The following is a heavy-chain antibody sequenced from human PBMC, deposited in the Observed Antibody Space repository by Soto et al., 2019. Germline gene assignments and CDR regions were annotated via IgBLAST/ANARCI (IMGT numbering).Heavy chain of an antibody. CDR2: ISAYNGHT. CDR1: GYTFTSYY. CDR3: AREVPVVCSPTNAPFDH. D-gene: IGHD2-15*01. V-gene: IGHV1-18*01. Sequence: QVQLVQSGAEVKEPGASVKVSCKTSGYTFTSYYISWVRQAPGQGPEWVGEISAYNGHTNFAQNFQVRVAMTTDTSTSSSYMELRSLRFDDTAVYFCAREVPVVCSPTNAPFDHWRQGTLVTVAA. J-gene: IGHJ4*02.